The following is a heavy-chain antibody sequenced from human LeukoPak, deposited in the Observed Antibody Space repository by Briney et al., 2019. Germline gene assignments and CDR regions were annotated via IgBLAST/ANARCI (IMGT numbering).Heavy chain of an antibody. Sequence: PGGSLRLSCAASGFMFSSYVMSWVRQAPGKGLEWVAALTSSSDTTYYGDSVKGRFTISRDNAKNSLYLQMNSLRAEDTAVYYCVRGSLASGVVVYYYYYLDVWGKGTTVTVSS. V-gene: IGHV3-23*01. J-gene: IGHJ6*03. CDR3: VRGSLASGVVVYYYYYLDV. D-gene: IGHD3-3*01. CDR2: LTSSSDTT. CDR1: GFMFSSYV.